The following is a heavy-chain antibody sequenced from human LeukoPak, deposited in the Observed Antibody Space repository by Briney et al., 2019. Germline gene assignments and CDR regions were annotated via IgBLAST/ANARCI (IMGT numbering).Heavy chain of an antibody. CDR2: IWYDGSNK. V-gene: IGHV3-33*07. J-gene: IGHJ6*02. D-gene: IGHD4-17*01. Sequence: GGSLRLSCAASGFTFTRYTISWVRQAPGKGLEWVAVIWYDGSNKYYADFVKGRFTISRDNSKNTLYLQMNSLRAEDTAVYYCARDRYGDHDYYYGMDVWGQGTTVTVSS. CDR3: ARDRYGDHDYYYGMDV. CDR1: GFTFTRYT.